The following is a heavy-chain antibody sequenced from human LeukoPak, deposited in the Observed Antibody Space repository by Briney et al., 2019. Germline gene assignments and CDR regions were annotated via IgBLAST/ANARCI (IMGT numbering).Heavy chain of an antibody. Sequence: SETLSLTCTVSGDSVSSTTYYWGWIRQPPVKGLEWMANIYYTGSTYSNPSLKSRVSMSVDTSKNQFSLKMSSLTAADTAVYFCARLSKGRYFDYIFEQWGQGTLVTVSS. CDR1: GDSVSSTTYY. CDR2: IYYTGST. D-gene: IGHD3-9*01. V-gene: IGHV4-39*01. J-gene: IGHJ4*02. CDR3: ARLSKGRYFDYIFEQ.